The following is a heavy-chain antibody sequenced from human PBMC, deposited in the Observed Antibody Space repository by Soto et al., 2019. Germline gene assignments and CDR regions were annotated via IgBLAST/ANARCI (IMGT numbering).Heavy chain of an antibody. CDR1: GGSMTSYY. V-gene: IGHV4-4*07. J-gene: IGHJ3*02. CDR2: IYTSGRT. CDR3: ARGTGSYGFDI. D-gene: IGHD1-26*01. Sequence: PSETLSLTCTVSGGSMTSYYWSWIRQPAGKGLQWIGRIYTSGRTNYNPSLQSRDTMSVATSKKQFSPKLSSVTAADTAPYYCARGTGSYGFDIWGQGTKVTVSS.